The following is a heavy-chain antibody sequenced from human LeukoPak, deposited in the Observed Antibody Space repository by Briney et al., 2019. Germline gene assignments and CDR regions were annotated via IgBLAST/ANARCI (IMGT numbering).Heavy chain of an antibody. V-gene: IGHV3-30-3*01. CDR1: GFTFTSYA. CDR3: ARDGNYYYDSSTHPDY. CDR2: ISRDGGTK. J-gene: IGHJ4*02. D-gene: IGHD3-22*01. Sequence: GGSLRLSCTASGFTFTSYAFHWVRQAPGKGLEWVAVISRDGGTKNYTDSVKGRFTVSRDDSQNMLYLQMTSLRLEDTALYYCARDGNYYYDSSTHPDYWGQGTQVTVSS.